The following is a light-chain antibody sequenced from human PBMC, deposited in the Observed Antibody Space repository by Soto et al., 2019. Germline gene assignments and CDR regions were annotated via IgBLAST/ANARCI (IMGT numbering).Light chain of an antibody. CDR3: QQRSDWHPSLT. J-gene: IGKJ4*01. CDR1: QSVSSS. CDR2: AAS. Sequence: EIVLTQSPATLSLSPGERATLSCRASQSVSSSLAWYQQKPGQAPRLLIYAASNRATGIPTRFRGSGSGTDFTLTIVSLDPEDFGVYYCQQRSDWHPSLTFGGGTKVEIK. V-gene: IGKV3-11*01.